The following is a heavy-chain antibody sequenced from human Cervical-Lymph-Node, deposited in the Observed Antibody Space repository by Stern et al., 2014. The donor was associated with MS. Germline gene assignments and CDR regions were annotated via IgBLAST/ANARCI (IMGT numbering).Heavy chain of an antibody. CDR3: ARVRSFCSGGSCYLFDY. Sequence: QVQLVQSGAEVKKPGASVKVSCKASGYTFTSYDINWVRQATGQGLEWMGWMNPNSGNTGYAQKFQGRVTMTRNTSISTAYMELSSLRSEDTAVYYCARVRSFCSGGSCYLFDYWGQGTLVTVSS. V-gene: IGHV1-8*01. D-gene: IGHD2-15*01. CDR1: GYTFTSYD. J-gene: IGHJ4*02. CDR2: MNPNSGNT.